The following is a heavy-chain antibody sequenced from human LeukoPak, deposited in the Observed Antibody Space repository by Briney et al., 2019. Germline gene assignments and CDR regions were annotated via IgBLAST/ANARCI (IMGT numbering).Heavy chain of an antibody. V-gene: IGHV4-30-2*01. CDR3: ARVVGAARGGYNWFDP. CDR2: IYHRGST. CDR1: GGSISSGGYS. D-gene: IGHD1-26*01. Sequence: SQTLPLTCAVSGGSISSGGYSWSWIRQPPGKGLEWIGYIYHRGSTYYNPSLKSRVTISVDRSKNQFSLKLSSVTAADTAVYYCARVVGAARGGYNWFDPWGQGTLVTVSS. J-gene: IGHJ5*02.